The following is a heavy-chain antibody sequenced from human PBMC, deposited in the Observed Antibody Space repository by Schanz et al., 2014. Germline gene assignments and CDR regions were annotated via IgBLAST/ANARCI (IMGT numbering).Heavy chain of an antibody. CDR3: ARDHQWLARYYMDV. CDR1: GFTFSDYC. J-gene: IGHJ6*03. CDR2: ISYDGSSK. V-gene: IGHV3-33*08. Sequence: QVQLVESGGGLVKPGGSLRLSCAASGFTFSDYCMVWIRQAPGKGLEWVALISYDGSSKNHADSVQGRFTISRDNSKKTLYLQMNSLRAEDTAVYYCARDHQWLARYYMDVWGKGTTVTVSS. D-gene: IGHD6-19*01.